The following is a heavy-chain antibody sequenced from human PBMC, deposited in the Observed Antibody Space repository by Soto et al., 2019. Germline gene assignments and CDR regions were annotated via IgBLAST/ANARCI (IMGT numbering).Heavy chain of an antibody. V-gene: IGHV4-39*01. D-gene: IGHD3-22*01. Sequence: QLQLRESGPGLVKPSETLYLTCTVSGGSISSSSYYWGWIRQPPGKGLEWIGSIYYSGSTYYNPSLKSRVTISVDTSKNQFSLKLSSVTAADTAVYYCASDSSGSTGGFDPWGQGTLVTVSS. J-gene: IGHJ5*02. CDR3: ASDSSGSTGGFDP. CDR2: IYYSGST. CDR1: GGSISSSSYY.